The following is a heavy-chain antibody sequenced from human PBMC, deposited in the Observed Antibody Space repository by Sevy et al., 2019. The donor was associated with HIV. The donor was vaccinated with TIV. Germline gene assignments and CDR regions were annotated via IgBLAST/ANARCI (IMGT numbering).Heavy chain of an antibody. CDR2: ITSSSSYT. J-gene: IGHJ4*02. D-gene: IGHD6-13*01. V-gene: IGHV3-11*06. CDR1: GFTFSDYY. Sequence: GGSLRFSCAASGFTFSDYYMTWIRQAPGKGLEWVSYITSSSSYTNYADSVKGRFTISRDNAKNSLYLQMNSLRAEDTAVYYCASKVAAVGTYYFDSWGQGTLVTVSS. CDR3: ASKVAAVGTYYFDS.